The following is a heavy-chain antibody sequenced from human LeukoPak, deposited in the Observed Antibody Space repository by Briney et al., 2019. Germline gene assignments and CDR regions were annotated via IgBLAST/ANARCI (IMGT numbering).Heavy chain of an antibody. CDR3: ARGWNSGYDYDS. J-gene: IGHJ5*01. CDR1: GYTFTGYY. Sequence: GASVKVSCKSSGYTFTGYYIHWVRQAPGQGPEWMGWINSNSGGTNYAQKFQGRVTMTRDTSIYTAYMELSRLRSDDTAVYYCARGWNSGYDYDSWGHGTLVTVSS. CDR2: INSNSGGT. D-gene: IGHD5-12*01. V-gene: IGHV1-2*02.